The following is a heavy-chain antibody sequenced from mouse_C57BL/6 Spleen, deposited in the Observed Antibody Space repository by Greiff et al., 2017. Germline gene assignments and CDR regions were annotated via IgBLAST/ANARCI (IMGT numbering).Heavy chain of an antibody. CDR1: GYSFTDYN. J-gene: IGHJ1*03. CDR2: INPNYGTT. Sequence: VHVKQSGPELVKPGASVKISCKASGYSFTDYNMNWVKQSNGKSLEWIGVINPNYGTTSYNQKFKGKATLTVDQSSSTAYMQLNSLTSEDSAVYYCARSGTTVRYFDVWGTGTTVTVSS. V-gene: IGHV1-39*01. CDR3: ARSGTTVRYFDV. D-gene: IGHD1-1*01.